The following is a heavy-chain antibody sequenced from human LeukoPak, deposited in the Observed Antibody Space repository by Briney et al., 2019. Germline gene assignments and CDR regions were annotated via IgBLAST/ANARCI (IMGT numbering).Heavy chain of an antibody. CDR3: ARNGRVVPAAEDWFDP. D-gene: IGHD2-2*01. CDR1: GFTFSHSA. Sequence: GGSLRLSCAASGFTFSHSAMHWVRQAPGQGLEWMGWINPNSGGTNYAQKFQGRVTMTRDTSISTAYMELSRLRSDDTAVYYCARNGRVVPAAEDWFDPWGQGTLVTVSS. J-gene: IGHJ5*02. CDR2: INPNSGGT. V-gene: IGHV1-2*02.